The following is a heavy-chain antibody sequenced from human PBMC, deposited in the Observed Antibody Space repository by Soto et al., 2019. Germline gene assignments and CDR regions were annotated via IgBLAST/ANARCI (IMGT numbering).Heavy chain of an antibody. CDR1: GFTFSNFV. Sequence: GGSLRLSCATSGFTFSNFVMRWVRQTPGKGLEWVSTITSTGGDTYYTDSVKGRFTISRDNSRNTLYLQMSSLRAEDTALYYCTKASSDRHHMDVWGQGTTVTVSS. V-gene: IGHV3-23*01. J-gene: IGHJ6*02. CDR2: ITSTGGDT. CDR3: TKASSDRHHMDV.